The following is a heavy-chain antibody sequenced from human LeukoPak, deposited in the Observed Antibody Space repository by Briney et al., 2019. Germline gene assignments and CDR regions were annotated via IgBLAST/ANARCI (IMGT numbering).Heavy chain of an antibody. V-gene: IGHV3-21*01. CDR3: ARQDSSGYYFDY. J-gene: IGHJ4*02. D-gene: IGHD3-22*01. CDR2: ISSSSRFI. CDR1: GLTFSSYN. Sequence: PGGSLRLSCAASGLTFSSYNMNWVRQAPGKGLEWVSSISSSSRFIYYADSVKGRFTISRDNSKNTLFLQMNSLRAEDTAVYSCARQDSSGYYFDYWGQGTVVTVSS.